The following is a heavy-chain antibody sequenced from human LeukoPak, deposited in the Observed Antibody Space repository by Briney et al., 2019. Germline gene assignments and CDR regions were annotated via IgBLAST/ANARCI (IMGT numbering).Heavy chain of an antibody. Sequence: GGSLRLSCAASGFTFSSYEMNWVRQAPGKGLEWVSYISSSGSTIYYADSVKGRFTISRDNAKNSLYLQMNGLRAEDTAVYYCARDTTLVGPDDYWGQGTLVTVSS. V-gene: IGHV3-48*03. D-gene: IGHD2/OR15-2a*01. CDR2: ISSSGSTI. CDR1: GFTFSSYE. CDR3: ARDTTLVGPDDY. J-gene: IGHJ4*02.